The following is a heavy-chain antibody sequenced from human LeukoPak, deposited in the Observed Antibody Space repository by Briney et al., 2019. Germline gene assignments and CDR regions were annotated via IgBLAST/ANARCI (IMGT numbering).Heavy chain of an antibody. CDR2: IYTSGST. CDR3: ARDGWFGELFSFDY. V-gene: IGHV4-61*02. D-gene: IGHD3-10*01. Sequence: SETLSLTCTVSGGSVSSGSYYWSWIRQPAGKGLEWIGRIYTSGSTNYNPSLKSRVTMSVDTSKNQFSLKLSSVTAADTAVYYCARDGWFGELFSFDYWGRGTLVTVSS. J-gene: IGHJ4*02. CDR1: GGSVSSGSYY.